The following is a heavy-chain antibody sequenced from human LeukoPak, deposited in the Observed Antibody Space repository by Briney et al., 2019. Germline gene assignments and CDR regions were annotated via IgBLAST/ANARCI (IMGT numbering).Heavy chain of an antibody. J-gene: IGHJ6*04. D-gene: IGHD2-2*01. CDR3: ARSPVVPAALGYYYYGMDV. CDR2: INHSGST. V-gene: IGHV4-34*01. CDR1: GGAFSGYY. Sequence: PSETLSLTCAVYGGAFSGYYWSWIRQPPGQGLEWIGEINHSGSTNYNPSLKSRVTISVDTSKNQFSLKLSSVTAADTAVYYCARSPVVPAALGYYYYGMDVWGKGTTVTVSS.